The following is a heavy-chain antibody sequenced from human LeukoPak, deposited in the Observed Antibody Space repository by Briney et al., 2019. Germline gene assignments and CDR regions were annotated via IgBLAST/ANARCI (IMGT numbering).Heavy chain of an antibody. CDR3: ARHSNGYFDY. CDR2: IYYSGST. CDR1: GGSISSSSYY. Sequence: NSSETLSLTCTVSGGSISSSSYYWGWIRQPPGKGLEWIGSIYYSGSTYFNPSLKSRVTISVDTSKNQFALKLSSVTAADTAFYCCARHSNGYFDYWGQGTLVTVSS. J-gene: IGHJ4*02. V-gene: IGHV4-39*01. D-gene: IGHD3-22*01.